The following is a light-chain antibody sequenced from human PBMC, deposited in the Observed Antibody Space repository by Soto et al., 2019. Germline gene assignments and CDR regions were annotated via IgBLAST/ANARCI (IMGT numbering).Light chain of an antibody. V-gene: IGLV1-44*01. CDR1: SSNIGSNT. J-gene: IGLJ1*01. Sequence: VLTQPPSASGTPGQRVTISCSGSSSNIGSNTLHWYQQLPGTSPKLLIYTNNQRPSGVPDRFSGAKSGTSGSLAIRGLQSEDEADYYCSSWDDSLNGYVFGTGTKVTVL. CDR2: TNN. CDR3: SSWDDSLNGYV.